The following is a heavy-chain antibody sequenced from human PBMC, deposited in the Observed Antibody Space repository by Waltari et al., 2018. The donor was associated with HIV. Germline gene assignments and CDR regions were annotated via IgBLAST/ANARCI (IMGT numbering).Heavy chain of an antibody. CDR1: GGSISSGGYY. Sequence: QVQLQESGPGLVKPSQTLSLTCTVSGGSISSGGYYWSWIRQHPGKGLAWIGYIYYSGSTYYNPSLKSRVTISVDTSKNQFSLKLSSVTAADTAVYYCARKGPTTVTDKNYYYYYYGMDVWGQGTTVTVSS. CDR2: IYYSGST. J-gene: IGHJ6*02. CDR3: ARKGPTTVTDKNYYYYYYGMDV. V-gene: IGHV4-31*03. D-gene: IGHD4-17*01.